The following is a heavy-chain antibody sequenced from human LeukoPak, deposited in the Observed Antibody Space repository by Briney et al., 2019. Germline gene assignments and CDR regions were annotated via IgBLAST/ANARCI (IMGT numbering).Heavy chain of an antibody. CDR1: GYTFTGYY. V-gene: IGHV1-2*02. J-gene: IGHJ4*02. CDR3: ARDRNSGIQASDY. CDR2: IYPNSGGT. D-gene: IGHD3-10*01. Sequence: GASVKVSCKASGYTFTGYYMHWVRQAPGQGLEWMGWIYPNSGGTNYAQKLQGRVTMTTDTSTSTAYMELRSLRSDDTAVYYCARDRNSGIQASDYWGQGTLVTVSS.